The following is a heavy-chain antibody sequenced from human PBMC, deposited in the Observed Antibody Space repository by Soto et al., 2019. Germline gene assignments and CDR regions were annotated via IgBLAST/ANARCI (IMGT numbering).Heavy chain of an antibody. Sequence: GGSLRLSCAASGLPFNRNGMHWVRQAPGRGLEWVAVIWYDGSKEYYSDSVKGRFTISRDNSKNMLYLQMNSVRVEDTAVYFCARDRSAGNYFYYGMDVWGQGTTVTVSS. CDR3: ARDRSAGNYFYYGMDV. J-gene: IGHJ6*02. CDR2: IWYDGSKE. CDR1: GLPFNRNG. D-gene: IGHD1-1*01. V-gene: IGHV3-33*01.